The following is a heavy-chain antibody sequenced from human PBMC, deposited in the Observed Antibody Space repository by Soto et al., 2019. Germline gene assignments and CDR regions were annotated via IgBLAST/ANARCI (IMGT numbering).Heavy chain of an antibody. CDR3: AKDKPGTTSFDY. J-gene: IGHJ4*02. CDR2: ISERGDTT. D-gene: IGHD1-1*01. CDR1: GFTFGGYA. V-gene: IGHV3-23*01. Sequence: PGGSLRLSCTGSGFTFGGYALTWVRQAPGKGLEWVSGISERGDTTHYADSVKGRFTISRDTSKNTLYLQLNTLRADDTAVYYCAKDKPGTTSFDYWGQGTLVTVSS.